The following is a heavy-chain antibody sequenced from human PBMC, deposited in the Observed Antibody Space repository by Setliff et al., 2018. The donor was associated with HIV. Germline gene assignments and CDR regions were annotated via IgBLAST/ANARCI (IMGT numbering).Heavy chain of an antibody. Sequence: GASVKVSCKASGYTFTNYDINWVRQVTGQGLEWMGWMSPNSGNTGYGQKFQGRVTMTRDTSISTAYMELSNLGSEDTAVYYCARRIGFDVWGQGTMVTVSS. J-gene: IGHJ3*01. CDR2: MSPNSGNT. V-gene: IGHV1-8*01. CDR1: GYTFTNYD. CDR3: ARRIGFDV. D-gene: IGHD2-15*01.